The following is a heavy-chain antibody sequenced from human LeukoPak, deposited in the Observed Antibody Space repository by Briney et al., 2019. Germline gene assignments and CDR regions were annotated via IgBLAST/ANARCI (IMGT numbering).Heavy chain of an antibody. V-gene: IGHV3-21*01. CDR3: AREGGYSHYYMDV. CDR2: ISSSSSYI. CDR1: RFTFSSYS. J-gene: IGHJ6*03. Sequence: GGSLRLSCAASRFTFSSYSMNWVRQAPGKGLEWVSSISSSSSYIYYADSVKGRFTISRDNAKNSLYLQMNSLRAEDTAVYYCAREGGYSHYYMDVWGKGTTVTISS. D-gene: IGHD2-21*01.